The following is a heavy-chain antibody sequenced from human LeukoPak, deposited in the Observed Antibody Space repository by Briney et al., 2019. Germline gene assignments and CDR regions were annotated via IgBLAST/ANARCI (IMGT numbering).Heavy chain of an antibody. CDR2: ISPSGDNT. CDR3: GRQQCPDY. D-gene: IGHD6-13*01. CDR1: GFTFSSYA. V-gene: IGHV3-23*01. J-gene: IGHJ4*02. Sequence: GGSLRLSCEASGFTFSSYAMNWVRQAPGKGLEWVSAISPSGDNTYYADSLKGRFTIYRDNSKNTVYLQVNSLRVEDTAVYYCGRQQCPDYWGQGTLVTVSS.